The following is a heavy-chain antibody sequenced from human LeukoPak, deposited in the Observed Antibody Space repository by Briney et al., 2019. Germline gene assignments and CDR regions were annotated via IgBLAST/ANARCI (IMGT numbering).Heavy chain of an antibody. V-gene: IGHV3-23*01. CDR1: GFTFSNYA. CDR2: LSDNGGSP. J-gene: IGHJ5*01. Sequence: GGSLRLSCAASGFTFSNYAMSWVRQAPGKGLEWVSSLSDNGGSPYYADSVKGRFTISRDNSKNTLYLHMNSLRVEDTAVYYCTKDPETYSSRWFDSWGQGTLVTVSS. D-gene: IGHD2-21*01. CDR3: TKDPETYSSRWFDS.